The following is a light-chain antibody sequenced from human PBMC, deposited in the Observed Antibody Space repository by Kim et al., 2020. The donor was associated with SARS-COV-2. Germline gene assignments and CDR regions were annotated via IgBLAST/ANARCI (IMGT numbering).Light chain of an antibody. V-gene: IGLV3-1*01. CDR1: KLGDNY. CDR2: QDS. Sequence: SYELTQPPSVSVSPGQTASITCSGDKLGDNYACWYQQKPGQSPVLVIYQDSKRPSGIPERFSGSNSGNTATLTISGTQAMDEADYYCQAWDSSTSVVFGVGTQLTVL. J-gene: IGLJ2*01. CDR3: QAWDSSTSVV.